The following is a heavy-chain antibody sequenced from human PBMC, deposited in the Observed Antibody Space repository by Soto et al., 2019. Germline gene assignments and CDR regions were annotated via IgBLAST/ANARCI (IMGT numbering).Heavy chain of an antibody. D-gene: IGHD2-15*01. CDR1: GASIYNGGYF. CDR2: IHNSGST. V-gene: IGHV4-30-4*01. Sequence: SETLSLTCSVSGASIYNGGYFWSWIRQSPGKGLEWIGHIHNSGSTNNNPSLKSRVTISADTSMNQFSLTLTSVTAADTAVYYCARPSAGWFDTWGQGTLVTVSS. J-gene: IGHJ5*02. CDR3: ARPSAGWFDT.